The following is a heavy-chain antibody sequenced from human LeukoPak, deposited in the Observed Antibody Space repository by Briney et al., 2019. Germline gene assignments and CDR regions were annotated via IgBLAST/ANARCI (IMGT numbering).Heavy chain of an antibody. D-gene: IGHD4-17*01. J-gene: IGHJ4*02. CDR3: SLRGDGDSAYSFDY. CDR1: GYTFTSYG. V-gene: IGHV1-2*02. Sequence: ASVKVSFKASGYTFTSYGISWVRQAPGQGLEWMGWINPNSGGTNYAQKFQGRVTMTRDTSISTAYMELSRLRSDDTAVYYCSLRGDGDSAYSFDYWGQGTLVAVSS. CDR2: INPNSGGT.